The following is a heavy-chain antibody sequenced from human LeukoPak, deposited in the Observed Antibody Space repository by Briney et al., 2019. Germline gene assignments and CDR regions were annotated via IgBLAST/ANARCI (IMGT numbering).Heavy chain of an antibody. V-gene: IGHV1-69*05. CDR3: AISGSGYSHFDY. Sequence: SSVKVSCKASGGTFSSYAISWVRQAPGQGLEWMGGIIPIFGTANYAQKFQGRVTITTDESTSTAYMELSSVTAADTAVYYCAISGSGYSHFDYWGQGTLVTVSS. D-gene: IGHD3-22*01. J-gene: IGHJ4*02. CDR1: GGTFSSYA. CDR2: IIPIFGTA.